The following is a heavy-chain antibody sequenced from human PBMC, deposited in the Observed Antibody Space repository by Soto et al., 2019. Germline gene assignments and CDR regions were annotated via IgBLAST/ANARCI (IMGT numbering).Heavy chain of an antibody. Sequence: PSEALSLIFAVYGGSFSCYYWNWSRQRPGKGLEWIGEINHSGSTNYNPSLKSRVTISVDTSKTQFSLKLSSVTAADTAVYYCASGGRGYSKVYYYGMDFWGQGTTVTVSS. CDR2: INHSGST. CDR1: GGSFSCYY. V-gene: IGHV4-34*01. D-gene: IGHD2-15*01. CDR3: ASGGRGYSKVYYYGMDF. J-gene: IGHJ6*02.